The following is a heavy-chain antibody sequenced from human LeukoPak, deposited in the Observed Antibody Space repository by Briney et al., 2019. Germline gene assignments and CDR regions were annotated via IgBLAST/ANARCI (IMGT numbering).Heavy chain of an antibody. CDR3: ATRWGGQQLPDYFEY. D-gene: IGHD6-13*01. CDR1: GRSISSSRYY. V-gene: IGHV4-39*01. CDR2: IYYSGIT. Sequence: PSETLSLPCTVSGRSISSSRYYWGWIRQPPGKGLEWIGSIYYSGITYNNPSLKSRVTISVDTSKNQFSLKLSSGTAADTAVYYCATRWGGQQLPDYFEYWGQGTLVTVSS. J-gene: IGHJ4*02.